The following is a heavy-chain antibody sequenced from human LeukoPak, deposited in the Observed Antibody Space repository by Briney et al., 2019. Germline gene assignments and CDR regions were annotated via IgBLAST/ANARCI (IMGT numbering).Heavy chain of an antibody. J-gene: IGHJ4*02. D-gene: IGHD2-15*01. CDR1: GPNFTGYY. Sequence: ASVKVSCKASGPNFTGYYIHWVRQAPGQGLEWMGWINPNGGGTDYAQKFQGRVTITADKSTSTAYMELSSLRSEDTAVYYCARSPEYCSGGSCYFFDYWGQGTLVTVSS. CDR2: INPNGGGT. CDR3: ARSPEYCSGGSCYFFDY. V-gene: IGHV1-2*02.